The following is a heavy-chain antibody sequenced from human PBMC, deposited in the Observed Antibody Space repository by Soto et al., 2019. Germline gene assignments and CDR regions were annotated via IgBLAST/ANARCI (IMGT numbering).Heavy chain of an antibody. J-gene: IGHJ4*02. D-gene: IGHD5-18*01. CDR2: VFYSGSD. V-gene: IGHV4-61*01. Sequence: QVQLQESGPGLVKPSETLSLTCTVSGGSVSSGNHYWSWIRQPPGKELEFIAYVFYSGSDNYNPSLKSRVTTSIDTSKNPFSLKLRSVTAPDTAVYSCARGRGYGYGIDYWGQGTLVTVSS. CDR3: ARGRGYGYGIDY. CDR1: GGSVSSGNHY.